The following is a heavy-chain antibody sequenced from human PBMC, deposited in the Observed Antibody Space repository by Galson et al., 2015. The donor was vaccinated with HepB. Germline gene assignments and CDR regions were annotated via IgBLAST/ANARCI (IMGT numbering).Heavy chain of an antibody. V-gene: IGHV1-3*01. CDR1: GYTFTSYA. CDR2: INAGNGNT. D-gene: IGHD2-2*01. J-gene: IGHJ6*03. Sequence: SVKVSCKASGYTFTSYAMHWVRQAPGQRLEWMGWINAGNGNTKYSQKFQGRVTITRDTSASTAYMELSSLRSEDTAVYYCARGSGSTSIGPGYYYMDVWGKGTTVTVSS. CDR3: ARGSGSTSIGPGYYYMDV.